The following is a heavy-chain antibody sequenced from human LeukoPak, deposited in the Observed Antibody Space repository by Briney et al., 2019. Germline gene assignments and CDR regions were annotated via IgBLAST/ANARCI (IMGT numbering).Heavy chain of an antibody. CDR1: GFSFSSYG. V-gene: IGHV3-30*02. CDR2: IRYDGSNK. CDR3: AKDSPSDL. Sequence: GGSLRLSCAASGFSFSSYGMHWVRQGPGKGREWVAFIRYDGSNKYYADSVKGRFTISRDNSKNTLYLQMNSLRAEDTAGDYCAKDSPSDLWGRGTLVTVSS. J-gene: IGHJ2*01.